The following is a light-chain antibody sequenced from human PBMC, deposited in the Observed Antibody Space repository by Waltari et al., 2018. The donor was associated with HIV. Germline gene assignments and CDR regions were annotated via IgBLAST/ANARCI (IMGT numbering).Light chain of an antibody. Sequence: YGVTQPPSVSVSPGQTASITCSGDNLGDQYTSWYQQRPRQPPVLVIYQNNKRPAGIPERFSGSNSGNTATLTISGTQAMDEADYYCQAWDNSAAWVFGGGTKLTVL. CDR2: QNN. CDR3: QAWDNSAAWV. V-gene: IGLV3-1*01. J-gene: IGLJ3*02. CDR1: NLGDQY.